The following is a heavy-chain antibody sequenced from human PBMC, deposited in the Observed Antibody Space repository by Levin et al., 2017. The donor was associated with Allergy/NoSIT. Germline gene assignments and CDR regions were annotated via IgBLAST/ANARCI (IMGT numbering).Heavy chain of an antibody. CDR3: AKERGLWLRLQGFDY. D-gene: IGHD5-12*01. CDR1: GFTFDDYA. Sequence: GGSLRLSCAASGFTFDDYAMHWVRQAPGKGLEWVSGISWNSGSIGYADSVKGRFTISRDNAKNSLYLQMNSLRAEDTALYYCAKERGLWLRLQGFDYWGQGTLVTVSS. J-gene: IGHJ4*02. V-gene: IGHV3-9*01. CDR2: ISWNSGSI.